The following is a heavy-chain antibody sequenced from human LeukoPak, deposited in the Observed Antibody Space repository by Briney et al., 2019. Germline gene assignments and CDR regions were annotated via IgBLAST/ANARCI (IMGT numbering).Heavy chain of an antibody. V-gene: IGHV4-39*02. D-gene: IGHD4-17*01. Sequence: SETLSLTCTVSGGSISSRSYYWGWIRQPPGKGLEWIGSIYYSGSTDYNPSLKSRVTISVDTSKNQFSLNLSSVTAADTAVYYCARDQDTVTTNFMDVWGKGTTVTVSS. CDR3: ARDQDTVTTNFMDV. CDR2: IYYSGST. J-gene: IGHJ6*03. CDR1: GGSISSRSYY.